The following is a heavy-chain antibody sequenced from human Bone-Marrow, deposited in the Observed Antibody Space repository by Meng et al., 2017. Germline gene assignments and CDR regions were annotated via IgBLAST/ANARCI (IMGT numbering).Heavy chain of an antibody. CDR2: IYHSGST. D-gene: IGHD6-6*01. Sequence: QLQLQESGSGPLKPSQTLSLTCAVSGDSIISGGYSWSWIRQPPGKGLEWIGYIYHSGSTYFNPSLKSRVTVSVDRSKNQFSLNLSSVTAADTAVYYCARYSSSSLAFDFWGQGTLVTVSS. J-gene: IGHJ4*02. CDR1: GDSIISGGYS. V-gene: IGHV4-30-2*01. CDR3: ARYSSSSLAFDF.